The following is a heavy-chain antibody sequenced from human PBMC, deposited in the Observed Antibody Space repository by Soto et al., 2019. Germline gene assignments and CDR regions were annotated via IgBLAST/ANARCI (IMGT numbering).Heavy chain of an antibody. D-gene: IGHD3-3*01. Sequence: VASVKVSCKVSGYTLTELSMHWVRQAPGKGLEWMGGFDPEDGETIYAQKFQGRVTMTEDTSTDTGYMELSSLRSEDTAVYYCATSTPITIFGVVIIHNWFDPWGQGTLVTVSS. CDR3: ATSTPITIFGVVIIHNWFDP. V-gene: IGHV1-24*01. CDR2: FDPEDGET. CDR1: GYTLTELS. J-gene: IGHJ5*02.